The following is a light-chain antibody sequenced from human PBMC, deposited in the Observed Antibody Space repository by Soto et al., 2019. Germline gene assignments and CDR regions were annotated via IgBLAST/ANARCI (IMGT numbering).Light chain of an antibody. CDR2: GAS. Sequence: ESVRTRPRCTLSLSPGERATLSRRVSQSFSSRLLAWYRQRPGQAPRLLVYGASSRAPGISDRFSGSGSGTDFPLTISRLGPEDFPAYYSQQYGSSLSTFGQGTMVDIK. CDR1: QSFSSRL. J-gene: IGKJ1*01. V-gene: IGKV3-20*01. CDR3: QQYGSSLST.